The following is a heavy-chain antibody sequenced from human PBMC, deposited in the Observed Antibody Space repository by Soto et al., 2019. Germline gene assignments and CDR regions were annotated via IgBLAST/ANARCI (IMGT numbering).Heavy chain of an antibody. J-gene: IGHJ3*02. CDR2: IKSKTDGGTT. CDR3: TTDLGQCCSSTSWYAYAAFDI. D-gene: IGHD2-2*01. CDR1: GFTFSNAW. Sequence: GGSLRLSCAASGFTFSNAWMSWVRQAPGKGLEWVGRIKSKTDGGTTDYAAPVKGRFTISRDDSKNTLYLQMNSLKTEDTAVYYCTTDLGQCCSSTSWYAYAAFDIWGQGTMVTVSS. V-gene: IGHV3-15*01.